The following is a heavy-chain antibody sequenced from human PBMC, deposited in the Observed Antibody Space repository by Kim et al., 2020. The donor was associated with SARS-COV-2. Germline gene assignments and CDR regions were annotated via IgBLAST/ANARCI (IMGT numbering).Heavy chain of an antibody. Sequence: GGSLRLSCAASGFTFGSNAMSWVRQAPGKGLEWVSVISGSGSSTYYTDSVKGRFTISRDNSKNTLYLQMNSLRVEDTAVYYCAKNGGHYSSSYCDFWGQGTLVTVSS. CDR2: ISGSGSST. D-gene: IGHD6-13*01. V-gene: IGHV3-23*01. J-gene: IGHJ4*02. CDR1: GFTFGSNA. CDR3: AKNGGHYSSSYCDF.